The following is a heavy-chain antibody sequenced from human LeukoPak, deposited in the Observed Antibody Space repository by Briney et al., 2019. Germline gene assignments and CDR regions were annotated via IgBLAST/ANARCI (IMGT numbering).Heavy chain of an antibody. V-gene: IGHV1-2*02. CDR1: EYTFTSYY. Sequence: ASVKVSCKASEYTFTSYYMHWVRQAPGQGLEWMAWMNPNSGGTSYAQKFQGRVTLTRDTSISTAYMELSRLRFDDTAVYYCARNKEGKSLDYWGQGTLVTVSS. J-gene: IGHJ4*02. CDR3: ARNKEGKSLDY. CDR2: MNPNSGGT.